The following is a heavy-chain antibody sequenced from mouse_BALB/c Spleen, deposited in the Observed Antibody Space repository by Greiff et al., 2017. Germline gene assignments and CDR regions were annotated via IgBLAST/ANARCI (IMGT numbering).Heavy chain of an antibody. D-gene: IGHD3-2*01. CDR3: AREKDSSGYVRYYAMDY. J-gene: IGHJ4*01. V-gene: IGHV1-82*01. CDR1: GYAFSSSW. Sequence: LVESGPELVKPGASVKISCKASGYAFSSSWMNWVKQRPGQGLEWIGRIYPGDGDTNYNGKFKGKATLTAAKSSSTAYMQLSSLTSVDSAVYFCAREKDSSGYVRYYAMDYWGQGTSVTVSS. CDR2: IYPGDGDT.